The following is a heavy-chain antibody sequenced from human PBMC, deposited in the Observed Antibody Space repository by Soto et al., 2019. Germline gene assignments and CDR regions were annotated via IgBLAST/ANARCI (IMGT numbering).Heavy chain of an antibody. V-gene: IGHV3-23*01. CDR1: GFTFGSYA. Sequence: GGSLRLSCAGSGFTFGSYAMTWVRQAPGKGLEWVSTLSDSGGHTYYADSVKGRFTISRDNPKNTLYLQMNSLRAEDTAVYYCAKDSQSVSVSAARVYGMDVWGQGTTVTVSS. J-gene: IGHJ6*02. D-gene: IGHD2-2*01. CDR2: LSDSGGHT. CDR3: AKDSQSVSVSAARVYGMDV.